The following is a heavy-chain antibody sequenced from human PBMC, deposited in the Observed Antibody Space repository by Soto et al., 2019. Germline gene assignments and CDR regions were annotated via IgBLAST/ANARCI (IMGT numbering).Heavy chain of an antibody. J-gene: IGHJ5*02. V-gene: IGHV3-11*06. D-gene: IGHD6-13*01. CDR2: ISSSSSYT. CDR1: GFTFSDYY. CDR3: ASYGPDWQQLPPQAWFDP. Sequence: TGGSLRLSCAASGFTFSDYYMSWIRQAPGKGLEWVSYISSSSSYTNYADSVKGRFTISRDNAKNSLYLQMNSLRAEDTAVYYCASYGPDWQQLPPQAWFDPWGQGTLVTRLL.